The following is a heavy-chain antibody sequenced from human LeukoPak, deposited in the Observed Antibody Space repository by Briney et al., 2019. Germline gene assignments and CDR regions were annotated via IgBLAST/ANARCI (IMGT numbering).Heavy chain of an antibody. CDR1: GGSISSSSYY. CDR2: IYYSGST. J-gene: IGHJ5*02. V-gene: IGHV4-39*01. Sequence: SGTLSLTCTVSGGSISSSSYYWGWIRQPPGKGREWIGSIYYSGSTYYNPSLNSRVTISVDTSKNQFSLKLSSVTAADTAVYYCASFPPLPYGLRFDPWGQGTLVTVSS. CDR3: ASFPPLPYGLRFDP. D-gene: IGHD1-26*01.